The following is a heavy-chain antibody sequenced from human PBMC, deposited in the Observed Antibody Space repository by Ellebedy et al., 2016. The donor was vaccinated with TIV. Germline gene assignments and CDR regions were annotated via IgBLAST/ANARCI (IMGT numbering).Heavy chain of an antibody. Sequence: MPSETLSLTCAVYGGSFTNYYWSWIRQLPGKGLEWNGESNLGGTTNYNPSLKSLVTISVDTSKNQFSLKLNSVTAADTAVYYCAKWTVGYCSSASCYTGDYWGQGTLVTVSS. CDR2: SNLGGTT. J-gene: IGHJ4*02. D-gene: IGHD2-2*02. CDR3: AKWTVGYCSSASCYTGDY. V-gene: IGHV4-34*01. CDR1: GGSFTNYY.